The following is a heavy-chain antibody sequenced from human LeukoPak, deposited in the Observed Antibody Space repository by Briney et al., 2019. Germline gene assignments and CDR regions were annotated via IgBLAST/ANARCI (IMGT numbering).Heavy chain of an antibody. CDR3: ARDPLELRLTPFDY. CDR2: ISYDGSNK. CDR1: GFTFSSYG. Sequence: GGSLRLSCAASGFTFSSYGMHWVRQAPGKGLEWVAVISYDGSNKYYADSVKGRFTISRDNAKNSLYLQMNSLRAEDTAVYYCARDPLELRLTPFDYWGQGTLVTVSS. J-gene: IGHJ4*02. V-gene: IGHV3-30*03. D-gene: IGHD5-24*01.